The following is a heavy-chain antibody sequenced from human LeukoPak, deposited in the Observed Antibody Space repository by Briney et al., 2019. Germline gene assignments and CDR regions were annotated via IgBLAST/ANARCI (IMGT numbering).Heavy chain of an antibody. Sequence: SETLSLTCTVSGGSISTYYWSWIRQPPGKGLEWIGYIYYSGSINYNPSLKSRVTISVDTSKNQFSLKLSSVTAADTAVYYCARTPDYYDSSGTLEYWGQGTLVTVSS. CDR1: GGSISTYY. V-gene: IGHV4-59*08. D-gene: IGHD3-22*01. CDR3: ARTPDYYDSSGTLEY. CDR2: IYYSGSI. J-gene: IGHJ4*02.